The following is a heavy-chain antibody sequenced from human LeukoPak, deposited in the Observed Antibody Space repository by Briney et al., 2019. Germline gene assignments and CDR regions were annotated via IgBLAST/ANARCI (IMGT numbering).Heavy chain of an antibody. CDR3: ARGFTTGTPKRGNNWFDP. Sequence: SETLSLTCAVYGGSFSGYYWSWIRQPPGKGLEWIGEINHSGSTNYNPSPKSRVTISVDTSKNQFSLKLSSVTAADTAVYYCARGFTTGTPKRGNNWFDPWGQGTLVTVSS. CDR2: INHSGST. J-gene: IGHJ5*02. V-gene: IGHV4-34*01. CDR1: GGSFSGYY. D-gene: IGHD1-1*01.